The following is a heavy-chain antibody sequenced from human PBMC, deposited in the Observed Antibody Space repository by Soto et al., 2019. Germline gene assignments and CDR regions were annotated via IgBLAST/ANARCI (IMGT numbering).Heavy chain of an antibody. J-gene: IGHJ4*02. D-gene: IGHD3-9*01. CDR1: GFNLSHPW. V-gene: IGHV3-15*01. Sequence: GGSLRLSCAASGFNLSHPWMTWVRQAAGKGLEWVGHIKSKTDGGTADYAAPVKGRITISRDDSKNTIYLQMNSLKTEDTAVYYCTTAIYYDFLTGYHNVAYWGQGTLVTVYS. CDR3: TTAIYYDFLTGYHNVAY. CDR2: IKSKTDGGTA.